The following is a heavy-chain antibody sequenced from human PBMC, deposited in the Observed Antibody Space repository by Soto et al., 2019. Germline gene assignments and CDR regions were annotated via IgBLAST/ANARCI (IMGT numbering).Heavy chain of an antibody. V-gene: IGHV3-11*01. J-gene: IGHJ4*02. D-gene: IGHD6-13*01. CDR2: ISSSSGTI. CDR1: GFTFSDYY. CDR3: ARGTYRSKTDFDY. Sequence: GALRLACSASGFTFSDYYVTWIRQAPGSGLEWVSYISSSSGTISYASSVKGRFTISRDNAQNSLYLQMTSLRAEDTAVYYCARGTYRSKTDFDYWGQGTLVTVYS.